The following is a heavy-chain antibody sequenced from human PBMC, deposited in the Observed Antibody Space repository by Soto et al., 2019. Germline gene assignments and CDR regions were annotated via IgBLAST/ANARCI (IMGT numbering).Heavy chain of an antibody. J-gene: IGHJ5*02. V-gene: IGHV1-69*06. CDR1: GGTFSSYA. CDR2: IFPIFGSA. D-gene: IGHD1-7*01. CDR3: ARVDNWNYRRWFDP. Sequence: QVQLVQSGAEVKKPGSSVKVSCKASGGTFSSYAISWVRQAPGQGLEWMGGIFPIFGSANYAQKFQGRVTITADKSTRTAYMALSSLRSEDTAVYYCARVDNWNYRRWFDPWGQGTLVTVSS.